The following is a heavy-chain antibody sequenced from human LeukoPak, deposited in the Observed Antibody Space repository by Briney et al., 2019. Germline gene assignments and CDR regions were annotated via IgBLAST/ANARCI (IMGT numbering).Heavy chain of an antibody. Sequence: GGSLRLSCAASGFTFSNAWMSWVRQAPGKGLEWVGRIKSKTDGGTTDYAAPVKGRFTISRDDSKNTLYLQMNSLKTEDTALYYCTSLSRGGYYDSSGYSPYYFDYWGQGTLVTVSS. CDR3: TSLSRGGYYDSSGYSPYYFDY. V-gene: IGHV3-15*01. CDR1: GFTFSNAW. CDR2: IKSKTDGGTT. D-gene: IGHD3-22*01. J-gene: IGHJ4*02.